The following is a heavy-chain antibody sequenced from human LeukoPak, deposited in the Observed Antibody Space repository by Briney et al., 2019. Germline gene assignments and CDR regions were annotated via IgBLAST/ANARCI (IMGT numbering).Heavy chain of an antibody. J-gene: IGHJ4*02. D-gene: IGHD3-22*01. CDR3: AREPPRLLLPPLDY. Sequence: GGSLRLSCAASGFTFSAYTMHWVRQAPGKGLEWVAVISYDGSSKYYADSVKGRFTISRDNSKNTLYLQMNSLRAEDTAVYYCAREPPRLLLPPLDYWGQGTLVTVSS. CDR1: GFTFSAYT. CDR2: ISYDGSSK. V-gene: IGHV3-30-3*01.